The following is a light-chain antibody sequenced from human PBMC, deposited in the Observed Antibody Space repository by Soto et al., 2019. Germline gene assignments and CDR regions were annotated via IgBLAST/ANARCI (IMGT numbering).Light chain of an antibody. CDR1: QSVSNNY. CDR2: GAS. V-gene: IGKV3-20*01. J-gene: IGKJ1*01. Sequence: EIVLTQSPDTLSLSPGERATLSCRASQSVSNNYLAWYQQKPGQAPRLLIYGASSRATGIPDRFSGSGSGTDFTLSISRLEPEDFAVDYCQQYSNLWTFGQGTKVDIK. CDR3: QQYSNLWT.